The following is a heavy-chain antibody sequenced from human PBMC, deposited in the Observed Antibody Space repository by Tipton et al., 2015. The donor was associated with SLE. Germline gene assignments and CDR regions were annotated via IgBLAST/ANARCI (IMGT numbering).Heavy chain of an antibody. CDR2: IRSKAYGGTT. Sequence: SLRLSCAASGFLFSSYAMHWVRQAPGKGLEWVGFIRSKAYGGTTEYAASVKGRFTISRDDSKSIAYLQMNSLKTEDTAVYYCTRDLNSYYYDSSGWFDPWGQGTLVTVSS. CDR3: TRDLNSYYYDSSGWFDP. CDR1: GFLFSSYA. D-gene: IGHD3-22*01. J-gene: IGHJ5*02. V-gene: IGHV3-49*04.